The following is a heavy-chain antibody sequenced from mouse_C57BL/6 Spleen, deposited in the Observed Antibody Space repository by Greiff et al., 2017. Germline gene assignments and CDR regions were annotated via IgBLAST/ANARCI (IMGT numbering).Heavy chain of an antibody. CDR1: GFTFSDYY. D-gene: IGHD1-1*01. CDR2: INYDGSST. CDR3: ARDRRDYYGSSYDYYAMDY. J-gene: IGHJ4*01. V-gene: IGHV5-16*01. Sequence: DVKLQESEGGLVQPGSSMKLSCTASGFTFSDYYMAWVRQVPEKGLEWVANINYDGSSTYYLDSLKSRFISSRDNAKNILYLQMSSLKSEDTATYYCARDRRDYYGSSYDYYAMDYWGQGTPVTVSS.